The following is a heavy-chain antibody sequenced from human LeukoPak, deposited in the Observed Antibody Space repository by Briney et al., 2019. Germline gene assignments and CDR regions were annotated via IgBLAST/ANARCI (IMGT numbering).Heavy chain of an antibody. J-gene: IGHJ4*01. CDR3: AREQWLLPFDY. V-gene: IGHV4-4*07. CDR2: IHTSGYT. CDR1: GGSISSHY. Sequence: PSETLSLTCTVSGGSISSHYWNWIRQPAGKGLEWIGRIHTSGYTNYNPSLKTRVTMSLDTSKNQFSLTVNSVTAADTAIYYCAREQWLLPFDYWGQGTLVTVSS. D-gene: IGHD3-22*01.